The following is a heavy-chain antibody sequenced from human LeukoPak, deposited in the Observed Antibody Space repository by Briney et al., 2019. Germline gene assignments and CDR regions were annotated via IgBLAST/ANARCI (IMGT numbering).Heavy chain of an antibody. CDR2: ISAYNGNT. CDR3: ARDRPYCGYDSPADFDY. J-gene: IGHJ4*02. CDR1: GYTFTSYG. Sequence: ASVKVSCKASGYTFTSYGISWVRQAPGQGLEWMGWISAYNGNTNYAQKLQGRVTMTTDTSTSTAYMELRSLRSDDTAVYYCARDRPYCGYDSPADFDYWGQGTLVTVSS. D-gene: IGHD5-12*01. V-gene: IGHV1-18*01.